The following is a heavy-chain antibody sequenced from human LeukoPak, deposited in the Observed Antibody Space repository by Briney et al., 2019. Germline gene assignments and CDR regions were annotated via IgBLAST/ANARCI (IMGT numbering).Heavy chain of an antibody. Sequence: PGGSLRLSCAASGFTFNNYGLYWVRQAPGKGLEWVTLISHDGNNEYYADSVKGRFATSRDDSKNTLYLQMNSLRAEDTAVYYCAKDPSLRVTLPVWGQGTLVTVSS. CDR1: GFTFNNYG. V-gene: IGHV3-30*18. CDR3: AKDPSLRVTLPV. D-gene: IGHD2-21*02. CDR2: ISHDGNNE. J-gene: IGHJ4*02.